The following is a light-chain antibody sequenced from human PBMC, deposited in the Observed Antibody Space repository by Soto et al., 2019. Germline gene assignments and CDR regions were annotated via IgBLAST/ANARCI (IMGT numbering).Light chain of an antibody. CDR3: QLFGSSPRYT. Sequence: EIVLTQSPGTLSLSPGGRATLSCRTSESVTSTYLAWYQQKPGQPPRLLIYAASSRATGIPDRFSGSGSGADFTLTISRLEPDDFAVYYCQLFGSSPRYTFGRGTKLEIK. V-gene: IGKV3-20*01. CDR1: ESVTSTY. CDR2: AAS. J-gene: IGKJ2*01.